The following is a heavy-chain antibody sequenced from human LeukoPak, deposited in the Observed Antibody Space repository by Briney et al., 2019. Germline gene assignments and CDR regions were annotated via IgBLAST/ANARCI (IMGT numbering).Heavy chain of an antibody. CDR2: ISGSGGST. V-gene: IGHV3-23*01. CDR1: GFTFSSYA. CDR3: ARDLTLRYFDWTPELNYYGMDV. Sequence: GSLRLSCAASGFTFSSYAMSWVRQAPGKGLEWVSAISGSGGSTYYADSVKGRFTISRDNSKNTLYLQMNSLRAEDTAVYYCARDLTLRYFDWTPELNYYGMDVWGQGTTVTVSS. J-gene: IGHJ6*02. D-gene: IGHD3-9*01.